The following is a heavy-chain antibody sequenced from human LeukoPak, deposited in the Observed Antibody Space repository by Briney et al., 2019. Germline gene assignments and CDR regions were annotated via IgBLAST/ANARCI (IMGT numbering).Heavy chain of an antibody. CDR3: SGSYLYYYYYYMHV. CDR2: IYYSGST. CDR1: GGSISSYY. V-gene: IGHV4-59*01. D-gene: IGHD1-26*01. J-gene: IGHJ6*03. Sequence: SETLSLTCTVSGGSISSYYWSWIRQPPGKGLEWIGYIYYSGSTNYNPSLKSRVTISVDTSKDQFSLKLSSVTAADTAVYYCSGSYLYYYYYYMHVWGKGTTVTISS.